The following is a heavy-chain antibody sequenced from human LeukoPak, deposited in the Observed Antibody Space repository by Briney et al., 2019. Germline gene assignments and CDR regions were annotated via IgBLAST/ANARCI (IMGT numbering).Heavy chain of an antibody. V-gene: IGHV1-69*04. Sequence: ASVKVPCKASGGTFSSYAISWVRQAPGQGLEWMGRIIPILGIANYAQKFQGRVTITADKSTSTAYMELSSLRSEDTAVYCCARDSNPDGYYYYYYGMDVWGQGTTVTVSS. CDR3: ARDSNPDGYYYYYYGMDV. CDR2: IIPILGIA. D-gene: IGHD1-14*01. CDR1: GGTFSSYA. J-gene: IGHJ6*02.